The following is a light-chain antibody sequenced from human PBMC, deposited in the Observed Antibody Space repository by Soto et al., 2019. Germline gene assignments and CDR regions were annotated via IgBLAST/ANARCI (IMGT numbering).Light chain of an antibody. Sequence: DIQMTQSPSTLSASVVDRVTITCRATQSIDSWLAWYQQKPGKAPKLLIYKASTLKSGVPSRFSGSGSGTEFTLTISSLQPDDFATYYCQHYNSYSEAFGQGTKVDIK. J-gene: IGKJ1*01. CDR2: KAS. V-gene: IGKV1-5*03. CDR3: QHYNSYSEA. CDR1: QSIDSW.